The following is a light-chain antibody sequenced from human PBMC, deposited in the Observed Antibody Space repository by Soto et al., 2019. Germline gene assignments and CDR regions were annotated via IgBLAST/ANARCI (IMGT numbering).Light chain of an antibody. Sequence: DIQMTQSPSPLSASVGDRVTITCRASQDISNFLAWYQQKSGKVPKLLISAASTLQSGVPSRFSGSGYGTEFTLTISSLQPKDVATYYCQKYNGAPFTFGPGTKVDIK. V-gene: IGKV1-27*01. CDR1: QDISNF. CDR3: QKYNGAPFT. CDR2: AAS. J-gene: IGKJ3*01.